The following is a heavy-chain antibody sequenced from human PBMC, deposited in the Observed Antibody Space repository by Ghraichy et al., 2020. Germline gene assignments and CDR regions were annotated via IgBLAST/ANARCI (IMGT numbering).Heavy chain of an antibody. D-gene: IGHD1-20*01. CDR1: GYTFTGYY. CDR2: INPNSGGT. Sequence: ASVKVSCKASGYTFTGYYMHWVRQAPGQGLEWMGWINPNSGGTNYAQKFQGWVTMTRDTSINTAYMELSRLRSDDTAVYYCARGITGTTRGHWFDPWGQGTLVTVSS. V-gene: IGHV1-2*04. J-gene: IGHJ5*02. CDR3: ARGITGTTRGHWFDP.